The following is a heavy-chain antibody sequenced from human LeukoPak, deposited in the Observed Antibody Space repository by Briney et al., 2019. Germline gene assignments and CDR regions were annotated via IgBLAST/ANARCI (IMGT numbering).Heavy chain of an antibody. CDR1: GGSFSGYY. Sequence: SEALSLTCAVYGGSFSGYYWSWIRQPPGKGLEWIGEINHSGSTNYNPSLKSRVTISVDTSKNQFSLKLSSVTAADTAVYYCARGLITFRTGYYYDSSGYYGYFDYWGQGTLVTVSS. D-gene: IGHD3-22*01. CDR3: ARGLITFRTGYYYDSSGYYGYFDY. CDR2: INHSGST. J-gene: IGHJ4*02. V-gene: IGHV4-34*01.